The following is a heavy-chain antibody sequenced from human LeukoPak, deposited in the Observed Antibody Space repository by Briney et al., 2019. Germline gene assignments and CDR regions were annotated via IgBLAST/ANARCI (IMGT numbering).Heavy chain of an antibody. J-gene: IGHJ4*02. CDR2: IYHSGST. Sequence: SSETLSLTCGVSGYSISSGYYWGWIRQPPGKGLEWIGSIYHSGSTYYNPSLKSRVTISVDTSKNEFSLKLGSVTAADTAVFYCARVGYSYGYLAYWGQGTLVTVSS. D-gene: IGHD5-18*01. V-gene: IGHV4-38-2*01. CDR3: ARVGYSYGYLAY. CDR1: GYSISSGYY.